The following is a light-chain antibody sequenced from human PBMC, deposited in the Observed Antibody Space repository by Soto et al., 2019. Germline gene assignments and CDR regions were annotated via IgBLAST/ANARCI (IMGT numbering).Light chain of an antibody. CDR1: QGISIY. V-gene: IGKV1-9*01. CDR2: GAS. J-gene: IGKJ2*01. Sequence: DIQLTQSPSFLSASVGDRVTITCRGSQGISIYLAWYLQRPGKAPKLLIYGASTLQSGVPSRFSGSGSGTEFTLTISSLQPEDFGTYYCQQLNSDWYAFGQGTKLEIK. CDR3: QQLNSDWYA.